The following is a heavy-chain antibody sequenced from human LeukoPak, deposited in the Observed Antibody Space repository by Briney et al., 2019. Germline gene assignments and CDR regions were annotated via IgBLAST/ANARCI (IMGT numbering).Heavy chain of an antibody. D-gene: IGHD3-3*01. CDR3: AKQTYDFGLGFGP. J-gene: IGHJ5*02. CDR2: IYTSGST. Sequence: PSQTLSLTCTVSGGSISSGSYYWNWIRQPAGKGLEWIGRIYTSGSTNYNPSLESRVTISVDTSKNQFSLKLSSVTAADTAVYYCAKQTYDFGLGFGPWGQGTLVTVSS. V-gene: IGHV4-61*02. CDR1: GGSISSGSYY.